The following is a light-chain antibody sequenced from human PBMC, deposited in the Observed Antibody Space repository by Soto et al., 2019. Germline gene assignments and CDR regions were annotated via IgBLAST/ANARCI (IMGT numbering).Light chain of an antibody. CDR3: QHYNTYTWT. CDR1: QSISTY. Sequence: DIQMTQSPSTLSASAGDRVSITCRASQSISTYLAWYQQKPGKAPKLLIYKASSLGSGVPSRFSGSGSGTDFTLTISSLQPDDSATYYCQHYNTYTWTFGLGTKVDIK. CDR2: KAS. V-gene: IGKV1-5*03. J-gene: IGKJ1*01.